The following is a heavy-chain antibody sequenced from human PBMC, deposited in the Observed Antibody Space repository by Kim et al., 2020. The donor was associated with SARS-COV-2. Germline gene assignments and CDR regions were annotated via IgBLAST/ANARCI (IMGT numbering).Heavy chain of an antibody. V-gene: IGHV3-15*01. D-gene: IGHD1-1*01. CDR2: IKTKTEGATT. CDR1: GFLSTDAW. Sequence: GGSLRLSCAASGFLSTDAWMSWVRQAPGKGLEWVGHIKTKTEGATTEYAAAVKGRFTFSRDDSKNTLYLQMNSLETDDSGVYYCASSVSTPGWGHWGQGTLVTVSS. CDR3: ASSVSTPGWGH. J-gene: IGHJ4*02.